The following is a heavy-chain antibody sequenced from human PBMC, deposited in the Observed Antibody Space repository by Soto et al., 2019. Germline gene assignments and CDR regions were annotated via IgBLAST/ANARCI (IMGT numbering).Heavy chain of an antibody. D-gene: IGHD1-26*01. CDR3: ARDGGRHSGGIDY. CDR2: IIPIFGTA. J-gene: IGHJ4*02. CDR1: GGTFSSYS. V-gene: IGHV1-69*01. Sequence: QVQLVQSGAEVKKPGSSVKVSCKASGGTFSSYSINWVRQAPGQGLERMGEIIPIFGTANYAQKFQGRVTITADESTSTAYMELRRLRSEDTAVYYCARDGGRHSGGIDYWGQGTLVTVSS.